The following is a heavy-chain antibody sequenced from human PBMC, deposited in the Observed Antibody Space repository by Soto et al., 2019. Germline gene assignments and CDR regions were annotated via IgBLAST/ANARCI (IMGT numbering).Heavy chain of an antibody. CDR2: INASIGTA. Sequence: SVKVSCKASGGTFSSYAISWVRQAPGQRLEWMGWINASIGTANYAQKFQGRVTITGDTSASTAYMELSSLRSEDTAVYYCARDLPPIDYRGQGTLVTVSS. CDR3: ARDLPPIDY. CDR1: GGTFSSYA. J-gene: IGHJ4*02. V-gene: IGHV1-69*06.